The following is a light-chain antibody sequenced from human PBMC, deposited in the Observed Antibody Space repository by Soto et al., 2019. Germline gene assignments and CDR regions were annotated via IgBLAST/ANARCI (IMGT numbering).Light chain of an antibody. CDR1: SSDVGGHNY. CDR3: CSYAGSYTYV. V-gene: IGLV2-11*01. J-gene: IGLJ1*01. CDR2: SVS. Sequence: QSALTQPRSVSGSPGQSTTISCTGTSSDVGGHNYVSWYQQYPGKAPKLLLSSVSKRPSGVPDRFSGSKSGNTASLTISGLQAEDEADYYCCSYAGSYTYVFGTGTKV.